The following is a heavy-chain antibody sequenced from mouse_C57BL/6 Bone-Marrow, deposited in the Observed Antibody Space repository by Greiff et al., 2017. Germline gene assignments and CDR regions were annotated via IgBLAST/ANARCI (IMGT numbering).Heavy chain of an antibody. D-gene: IGHD1-1*01. V-gene: IGHV1-26*01. Sequence: EVQLQQSGPELVKPGASVKISCKASGYTFTDYYMNWVKQSHGKSLEWIGDINPNNGGTSYNQKFKGKATLTVDKSSSTAYMELRSLTSEYSAVYYCAGYYGSSRYYAMDYWGQGTSVTVSS. CDR1: GYTFTDYY. CDR3: AGYYGSSRYYAMDY. J-gene: IGHJ4*01. CDR2: INPNNGGT.